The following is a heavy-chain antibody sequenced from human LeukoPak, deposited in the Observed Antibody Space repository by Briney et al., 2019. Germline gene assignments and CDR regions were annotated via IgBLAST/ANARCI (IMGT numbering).Heavy chain of an antibody. J-gene: IGHJ4*02. V-gene: IGHV1-24*01. CDR1: GYTLTELS. CDR2: FDPEDGET. D-gene: IGHD2-2*02. CDR3: ALIVVVPAAIFFDY. Sequence: ASVKVSCKVSGYTLTELSMHWVRQAPGKGLEWMGGFDPEDGETIYAQKFQGRVTMTEDTSTDTAYMELSSLRSEDTAVYYCALIVVVPAAIFFDYWGQGTLVTVSS.